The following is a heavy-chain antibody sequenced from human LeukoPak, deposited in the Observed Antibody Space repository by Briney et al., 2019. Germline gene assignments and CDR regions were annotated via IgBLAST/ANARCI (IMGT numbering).Heavy chain of an antibody. CDR1: GYTFTGYY. CDR2: INPNSGGT. J-gene: IGHJ6*03. V-gene: IGHV1-2*02. Sequence: ASVKVSCEASGYTFTGYYMHWVRQAPGQGLEWMGWINPNSGGTNYAQKFQGRVTMTRDTSISTAYMELSRLRSDDTAVYYCARDHEEPPLRIAAAGTSYYYYYMDVWGKGTTVTVSS. CDR3: ARDHEEPPLRIAAAGTSYYYYYMDV. D-gene: IGHD6-13*01.